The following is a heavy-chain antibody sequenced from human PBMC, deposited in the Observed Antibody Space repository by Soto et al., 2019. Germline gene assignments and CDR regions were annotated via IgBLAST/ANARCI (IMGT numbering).Heavy chain of an antibody. CDR1: GYTFTSYG. CDR3: ARSGYCISTSCPYYYYGMDV. V-gene: IGHV1-18*01. Sequence: GASVKVSCKASGYTFTSYGISWVRQAPGQGLEWMGWISAYNGNTNYAQKVQGRVTMTTDTSTSTACMELRSLRSDDTAVYYCARSGYCISTSCPYYYYGMDVWGQGTTVTVSS. J-gene: IGHJ6*02. D-gene: IGHD2-2*01. CDR2: ISAYNGNT.